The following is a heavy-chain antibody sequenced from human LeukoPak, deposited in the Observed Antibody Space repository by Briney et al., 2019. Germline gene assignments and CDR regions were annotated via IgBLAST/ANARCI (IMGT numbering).Heavy chain of an antibody. V-gene: IGHV1-69*13. Sequence: ASVKVSCKASGGTFSNYAISWVRQAPGQGLEWMGGIITNYGTTNYAQKYQGRVTITADESTTTVYMELSSLRSDDTAVYYCASLGNYYDSSGYYSVFDYWGQGTLVTVSS. CDR3: ASLGNYYDSSGYYSVFDY. CDR2: IITNYGTT. CDR1: GGTFSNYA. J-gene: IGHJ4*02. D-gene: IGHD3-22*01.